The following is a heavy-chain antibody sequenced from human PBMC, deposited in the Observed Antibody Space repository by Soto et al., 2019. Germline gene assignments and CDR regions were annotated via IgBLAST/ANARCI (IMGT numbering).Heavy chain of an antibody. Sequence: SETLSLTCTVSGGSISSGGYYWSWIRQHPGKGLEWIGYIYYSGSTYYNPSLKSRVTISVDTSKNQFSLKLSSVTAADTAVYSRARRAVVITGTYYFDYWGQGTLVTVSS. CDR2: IYYSGST. J-gene: IGHJ4*02. CDR1: GGSISSGGYY. CDR3: ARRAVVITGTYYFDY. D-gene: IGHD3-22*01. V-gene: IGHV4-31*03.